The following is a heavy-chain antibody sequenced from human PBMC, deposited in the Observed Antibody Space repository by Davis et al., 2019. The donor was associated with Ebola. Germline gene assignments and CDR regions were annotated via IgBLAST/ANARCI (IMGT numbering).Heavy chain of an antibody. V-gene: IGHV1-18*04. Sequence: ASVKVSCKASGYTFTNYGITWVRQAPGQGLEWMGWINPHNGNTNYAQNVQGRVTMTTDTSTSTAYLEVGSLKSDDTALYYCARAQFPTTSDHWGQGTLVTVSS. D-gene: IGHD1-1*01. CDR2: INPHNGNT. CDR1: GYTFTNYG. CDR3: ARAQFPTTSDH. J-gene: IGHJ4*02.